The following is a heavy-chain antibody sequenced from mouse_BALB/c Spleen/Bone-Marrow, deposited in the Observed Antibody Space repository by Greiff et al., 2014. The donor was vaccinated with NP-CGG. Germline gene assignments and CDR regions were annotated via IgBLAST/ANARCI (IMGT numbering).Heavy chain of an antibody. CDR2: IWAGGST. J-gene: IGHJ4*01. Sequence: VKLMESGPGLVAPSQSLSITCTVSGFSLTSYGVHWVRQPPGKGLEWLGVIWAGGSTNYNSALMSRLSISKDNPKSQVFLKMNSLQTDDTAMYYCARDYGSSYYAMDYWGQGTSVTVSS. CDR1: GFSLTSYG. D-gene: IGHD1-1*01. CDR3: ARDYGSSYYAMDY. V-gene: IGHV2-9*02.